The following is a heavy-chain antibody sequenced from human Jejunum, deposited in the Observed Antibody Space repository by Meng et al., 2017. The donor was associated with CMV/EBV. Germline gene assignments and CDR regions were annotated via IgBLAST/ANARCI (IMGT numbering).Heavy chain of an antibody. V-gene: IGHV3-23*01. Sequence: VRLLESGGGFGQPGGSLRLSCAASGFTFSKYGMSWVRQAPGKGLEWISGRNGDGSSVYYADSVKGRFTVSRDNSKNMVFLQMNSLRAEDTAIYYCAKDRQQLANLDYWGQGTLVTVSS. CDR2: RNGDGSSV. D-gene: IGHD6-13*01. CDR3: AKDRQQLANLDY. CDR1: GFTFSKYG. J-gene: IGHJ4*02.